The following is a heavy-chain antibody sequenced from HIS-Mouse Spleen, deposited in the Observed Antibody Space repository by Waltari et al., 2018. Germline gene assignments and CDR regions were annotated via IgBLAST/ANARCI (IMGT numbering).Heavy chain of an antibody. CDR2: ISWNSGSI. Sequence: EVQLVESGGGLVQPGMSLRLSCAASGFTFDDYAMHWVRQAPGKGLEWVSGISWNSGSIGYADSVKGRFTISRDNTKNSLYLQMNSLRAEDTALYYCAKKDPLTGDFDYWGQGTLVTVSS. V-gene: IGHV3-9*01. CDR3: AKKDPLTGDFDY. CDR1: GFTFDDYA. D-gene: IGHD7-27*01. J-gene: IGHJ4*02.